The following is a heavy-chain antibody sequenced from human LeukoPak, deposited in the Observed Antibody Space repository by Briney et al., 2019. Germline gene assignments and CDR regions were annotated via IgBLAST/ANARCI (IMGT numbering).Heavy chain of an antibody. Sequence: GGSLRLSCAASGFTFSSYWMHWVRQAPGKGLVWVSRINSDGSSTSYADSVKGRFTISRDNSKNTLYLQMNSLRAEDTAVYYCAKSPPGYGYFWFDPWGQGTLVTVSS. CDR3: AKSPPGYGYFWFDP. V-gene: IGHV3-74*01. CDR2: INSDGSST. D-gene: IGHD5-18*01. J-gene: IGHJ5*02. CDR1: GFTFSSYW.